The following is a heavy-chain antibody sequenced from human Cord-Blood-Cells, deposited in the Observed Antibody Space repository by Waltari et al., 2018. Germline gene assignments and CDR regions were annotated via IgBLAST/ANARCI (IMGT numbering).Heavy chain of an antibody. Sequence: QVQLQESGPGLVKPSETLSLTCAVSGYSISSGYYWGWLRQPPGKGLEWIGSIYHSGSTYYNPSLKSRVTISVDTSKNQFSLKLSSVTAADTAVYYCARVPYGSGSYNWFDPWGQGTLVTVSS. V-gene: IGHV4-38-2*01. CDR2: IYHSGST. D-gene: IGHD3-10*01. CDR1: GYSISSGYY. J-gene: IGHJ5*02. CDR3: ARVPYGSGSYNWFDP.